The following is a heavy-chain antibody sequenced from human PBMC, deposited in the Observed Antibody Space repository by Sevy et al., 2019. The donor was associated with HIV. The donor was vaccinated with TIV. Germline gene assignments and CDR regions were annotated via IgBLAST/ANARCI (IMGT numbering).Heavy chain of an antibody. CDR1: GYSFTSYW. J-gene: IGHJ4*02. CDR3: AIHFTYYDFWSRYYPDY. Sequence: RGESLKISCKGSGYSFTSYWIGWVRQMPGKGLEWMGIIYPGDSDTRYSPSFQGQFTISADKSISTAYLQWSSLKASDTSMYYRAIHFTYYDFWSRYYPDYCGQGTLVTVSS. D-gene: IGHD3-3*01. CDR2: IYPGDSDT. V-gene: IGHV5-51*01.